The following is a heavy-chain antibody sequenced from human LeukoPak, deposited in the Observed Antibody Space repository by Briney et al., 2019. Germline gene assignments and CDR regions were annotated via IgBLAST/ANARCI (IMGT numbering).Heavy chain of an antibody. Sequence: PGGSLRLSCAASGFTFSSYGMRWVRQAPGKGLEWVAVISYDGSNKYYADSVKGRFTISRDNSKNTLYLQMNSLRAEDTAVYYCAKGSFVITMVRGVISNGMDAWGQGTTVTVSS. D-gene: IGHD3-10*01. CDR2: ISYDGSNK. J-gene: IGHJ6*02. CDR1: GFTFSSYG. CDR3: AKGSFVITMVRGVISNGMDA. V-gene: IGHV3-30*18.